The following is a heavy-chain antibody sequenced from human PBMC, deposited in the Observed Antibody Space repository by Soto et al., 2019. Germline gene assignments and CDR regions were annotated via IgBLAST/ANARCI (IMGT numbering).Heavy chain of an antibody. CDR1: GFIFNKAW. Sequence: GGSLRLSCAASGFIFNKAWINWVRQAPGKGLEWVGRIKSKTDGGTPDFAAPVKGRFAISRDDSKSVVYLQMNSLKVEDTGIYYCARVMPVEVAARTIDYWGQGTLVTVSS. D-gene: IGHD2-15*01. J-gene: IGHJ4*02. CDR3: ARVMPVEVAARTIDY. CDR2: IKSKTDGGTP. V-gene: IGHV3-15*07.